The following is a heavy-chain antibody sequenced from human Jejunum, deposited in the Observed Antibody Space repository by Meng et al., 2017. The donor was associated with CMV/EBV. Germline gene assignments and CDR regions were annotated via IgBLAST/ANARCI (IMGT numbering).Heavy chain of an antibody. J-gene: IGHJ6*02. V-gene: IGHV1-18*01. CDR3: ARLYGDYNNNYYYGMDV. Sequence: NDGINWVRQAPGQGLEWMGWISGYNGKAKYVQKFQGRVTMTTDTSTSTAYMELRSLRSDDTAVYYCARLYGDYNNNYYYGMDVWGQGTTVTVSS. CDR1: NDG. D-gene: IGHD4-17*01. CDR2: ISGYNGKA.